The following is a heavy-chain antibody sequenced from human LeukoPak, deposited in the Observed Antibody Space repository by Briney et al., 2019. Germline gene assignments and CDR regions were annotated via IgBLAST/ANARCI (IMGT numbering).Heavy chain of an antibody. J-gene: IGHJ4*02. D-gene: IGHD1-26*01. CDR2: ISYDGSNK. CDR1: GFTFSSYA. CDR3: ARGTRYSGSYLYYFDY. Sequence: GRSLRLSCAASGFTFSSYAMHWVRQAPGKGLEWVAVISYDGSNKYYADSVKGRFTISRDNSKNTLYLQMNSLRAEDTAVYYCARGTRYSGSYLYYFDYWGQGTLVTVSS. V-gene: IGHV3-30-3*01.